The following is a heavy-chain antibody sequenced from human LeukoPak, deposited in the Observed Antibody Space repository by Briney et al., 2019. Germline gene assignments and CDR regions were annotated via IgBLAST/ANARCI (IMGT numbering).Heavy chain of an antibody. V-gene: IGHV3-20*04. CDR2: INWNSDIT. D-gene: IGHD3-9*01. CDR1: GFTFDDFG. Sequence: RSGGSLRLSCAASGFTFDDFGMSWVRQAPGKGLEWVSGINWNSDITVYADSVKGRFTISRDNAKNSLDLQMNSLRYEDTALYYCSRGYDVLTGSFDYWGQGTLVTVSS. J-gene: IGHJ4*02. CDR3: SRGYDVLTGSFDY.